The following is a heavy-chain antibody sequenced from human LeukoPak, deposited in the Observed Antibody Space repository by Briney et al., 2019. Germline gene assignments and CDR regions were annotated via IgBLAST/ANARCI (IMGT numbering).Heavy chain of an antibody. CDR2: INHSGST. CDR3: ARLRPYYYYYMDV. CDR1: GGSFSGYY. Sequence: PPETLSLTCAVYGGSFSGYYWSWIRQPPGKGLEWIGEINHSGSTNYNPSLKSRVTISVDTSKNQFSLKLSSVTAADTAVYYCARLRPYYYYYMDVWGKGTTVTISS. J-gene: IGHJ6*03. V-gene: IGHV4-34*01.